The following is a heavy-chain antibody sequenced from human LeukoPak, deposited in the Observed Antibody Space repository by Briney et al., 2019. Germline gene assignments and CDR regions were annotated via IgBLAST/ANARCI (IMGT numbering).Heavy chain of an antibody. CDR2: IHPNSGAT. J-gene: IGHJ4*02. V-gene: IGHV1-2*02. CDR3: ARGDLLD. CDR1: GYTFTGFY. Sequence: VASVKVTFKGSGYTFTGFYLHWVRQAPGQGLAWMGWIHPNSGATDYAQRFQGRVTMTRDTTITTAYMELSSLISDDTAVYYCARGDLLDWGQGTLVTVSS.